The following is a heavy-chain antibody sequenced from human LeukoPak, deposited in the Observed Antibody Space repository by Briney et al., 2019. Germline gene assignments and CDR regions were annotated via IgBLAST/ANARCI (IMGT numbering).Heavy chain of an antibody. D-gene: IGHD1-26*01. V-gene: IGHV4-34*01. Sequence: SETLSLTCAVYGGSFSGYYWSWIRQPPGKGLEWIGEINHSGSTNYNPSLKSRVTISVDTSKNQFSLKLRSVTAADTAVYYWARSSRVGWDQVLYFHLWGRGTLVTVSS. J-gene: IGHJ2*01. CDR1: GGSFSGYY. CDR3: ARSSRVGWDQVLYFHL. CDR2: INHSGST.